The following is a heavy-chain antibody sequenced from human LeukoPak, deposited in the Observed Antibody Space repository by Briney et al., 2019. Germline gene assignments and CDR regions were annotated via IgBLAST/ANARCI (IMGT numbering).Heavy chain of an antibody. D-gene: IGHD3-22*01. CDR1: GFTFSSYA. CDR2: ICGSGGST. Sequence: GGSLRLSCAASGFTFSSYAMSWVRLAPGKGLEWASAICGSGGSTYYAESVKGRFTISRDNSKITLYLQLNSLRAEDTAVYYCAKDYRPNTMIVVVIIPDAFDIWGQGTMVTVSS. V-gene: IGHV3-23*01. J-gene: IGHJ3*02. CDR3: AKDYRPNTMIVVVIIPDAFDI.